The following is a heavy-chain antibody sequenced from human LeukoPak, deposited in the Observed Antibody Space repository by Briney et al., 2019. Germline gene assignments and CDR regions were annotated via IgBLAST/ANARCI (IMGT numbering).Heavy chain of an antibody. J-gene: IGHJ4*02. CDR3: TRGYSGSYRIDY. CDR2: INSDGSTT. V-gene: IGHV3-74*01. CDR1: GVTLSSYA. Sequence: GGSLRLSCAASGVTLSSYAMSWARQAPGKGLVWVSRINSDGSTTSDADSVKGRFTISRDNAKNTLYLQMNSLRAEDTAVYYCTRGYSGSYRIDYWGQGTLVTVSS. D-gene: IGHD1-26*01.